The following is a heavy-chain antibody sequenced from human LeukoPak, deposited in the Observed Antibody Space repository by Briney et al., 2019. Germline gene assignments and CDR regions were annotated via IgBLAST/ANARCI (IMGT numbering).Heavy chain of an antibody. D-gene: IGHD2-8*01. CDR1: GYTFSDYY. Sequence: PGGSLRLSCAASGYTFSDYYMSWIRQAPGKGLEWLSYISNSGSTVFYADSVKGRFTVSRDNAKRSLYLQIESLRGDDTAVYHCALGTINKDFYFGMDVWGQGTTVTVSS. CDR3: ALGTINKDFYFGMDV. V-gene: IGHV3-11*01. CDR2: ISNSGSTV. J-gene: IGHJ6*02.